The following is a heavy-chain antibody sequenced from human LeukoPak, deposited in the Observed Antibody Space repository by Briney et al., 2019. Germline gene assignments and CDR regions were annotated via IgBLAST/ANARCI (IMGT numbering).Heavy chain of an antibody. CDR1: GLTFTRYW. CDR2: INSAGNTT. J-gene: IGHJ4*02. Sequence: GGSLRLSCAASGLTFTRYWMHWVRQAPGKGLVWVSRINSAGNTTDYAESVKGRFSISRDNSKNTLSLQMNNLRVEDTAVYYCARGMRGSSAFDYWGQGTLVTVSS. CDR3: ARGMRGSSAFDY. V-gene: IGHV3-74*01. D-gene: IGHD3-16*01.